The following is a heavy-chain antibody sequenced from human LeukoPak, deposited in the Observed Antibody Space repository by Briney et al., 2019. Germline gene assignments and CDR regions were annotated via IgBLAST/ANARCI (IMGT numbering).Heavy chain of an antibody. CDR3: ARGRYRFDP. J-gene: IGHJ5*02. Sequence: SETLSLTCTVSGYSISSGYYWSWIRQPPGKGLEWIGYINYSGSSNYNPSLKSRVTISVDTSKNQFSLKLTSVTAADTAVYYCARGRYRFDPWGQGTLVTVSS. CDR2: INYSGSS. V-gene: IGHV4-61*01. D-gene: IGHD1-26*01. CDR1: GYSISSGYY.